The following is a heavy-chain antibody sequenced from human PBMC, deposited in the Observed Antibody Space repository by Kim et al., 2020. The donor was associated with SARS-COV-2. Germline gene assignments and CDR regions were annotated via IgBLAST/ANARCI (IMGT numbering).Heavy chain of an antibody. J-gene: IGHJ4*02. V-gene: IGHV4-61*02. Sequence: SETLSLTCTVSGGSISSGSYYWSWIRQPAGKGLEWIGRIYTSGSTNYNPSLKSRVTISVDTSKNQFSLKLSSVTAADTAVYYCARALMYYYDSSGYTFDYWGQGTLVTVSS. CDR2: IYTSGST. CDR3: ARALMYYYDSSGYTFDY. D-gene: IGHD3-22*01. CDR1: GGSISSGSYY.